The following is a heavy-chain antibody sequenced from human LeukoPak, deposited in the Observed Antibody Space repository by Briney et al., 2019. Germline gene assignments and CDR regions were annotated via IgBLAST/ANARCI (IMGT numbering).Heavy chain of an antibody. D-gene: IGHD3-10*01. Sequence: KSGGSLRLSCAASGFTFSSYSMNWVRQAPGKGLEWVSSISSSSSSYIYYADSVKGRFTISRDNAKNSLYLQMNSLRAEDTAVYYCARDHGSSVWYFDLWGRGTLVTVSS. CDR2: ISSSSSSYI. V-gene: IGHV3-21*01. CDR3: ARDHGSSVWYFDL. CDR1: GFTFSSYS. J-gene: IGHJ2*01.